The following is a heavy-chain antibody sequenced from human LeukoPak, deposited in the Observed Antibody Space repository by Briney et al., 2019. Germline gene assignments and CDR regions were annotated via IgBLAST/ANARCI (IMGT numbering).Heavy chain of an antibody. V-gene: IGHV4-39*01. J-gene: IGHJ4*02. CDR1: GGSISSSSYY. CDR2: IYYSGST. D-gene: IGHD3-22*01. Sequence: SETLSLTCTVSGGSISSSSYYWGWIRQPPGKGLEWIGSIYYSGSTYYNPSLKSRVTISVDTSKNQFSLKLSSVTAADTAVYYFESGGCYYDSSQPVDYWGQGTLVTVSS. CDR3: ESGGCYYDSSQPVDY.